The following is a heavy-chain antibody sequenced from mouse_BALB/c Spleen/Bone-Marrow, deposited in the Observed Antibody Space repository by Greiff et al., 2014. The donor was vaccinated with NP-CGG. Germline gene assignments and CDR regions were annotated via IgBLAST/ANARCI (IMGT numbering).Heavy chain of an antibody. J-gene: IGHJ2*01. CDR3: NARGDYDFDYFDY. D-gene: IGHD2-4*01. CDR2: IDPENGDT. CDR1: GFNIKDYY. V-gene: IGHV14-4*02. Sequence: EVQRQQSGAELVRSGASVKLSCPASGFNIKDYYMHWGKQRPEQGLEGIGWIDPENGDTEYAPKFQGKATMTADTSSNTAYLQLSSLTSEDTAVYYCNARGDYDFDYFDYWGQGTTLTVSS.